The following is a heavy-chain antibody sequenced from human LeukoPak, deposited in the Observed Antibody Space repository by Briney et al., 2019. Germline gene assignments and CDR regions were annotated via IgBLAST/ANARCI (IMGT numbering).Heavy chain of an antibody. CDR2: MNPNSGNT. Sequence: ASVKVSCKASGYTFSAYDINWVRQATGQGLEWMGWMNPNSGNTGFAQKFQGRVTMTRDTSINTAYMELSNLRSEDTAVYYCARVSQTPAYYYTSGYYYHGYWGQGTRSPSPQ. V-gene: IGHV1-8*01. D-gene: IGHD3-22*01. CDR1: GYTFSAYD. J-gene: IGHJ4*02. CDR3: ARVSQTPAYYYTSGYYYHGY.